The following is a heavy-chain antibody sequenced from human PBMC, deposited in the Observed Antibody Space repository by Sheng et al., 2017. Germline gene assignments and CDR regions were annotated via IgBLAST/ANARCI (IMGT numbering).Heavy chain of an antibody. CDR1: GFTFSSYE. J-gene: IGHJ4*02. CDR3: ARLSGPLYYFDY. Sequence: EVQLVESGGGLVQPGGSLRLSCAASGFTFSSYEMNWVRQAPGKGLEWVSYISSSGSTIYYADSVKGRFTISRDNAKNSLYLQMNSLRAEDTAVYYCARLSGPLYYFDYWGQGTLVTVSS. V-gene: IGHV3-48*03. D-gene: IGHD3-10*01. CDR2: ISSSGSTI.